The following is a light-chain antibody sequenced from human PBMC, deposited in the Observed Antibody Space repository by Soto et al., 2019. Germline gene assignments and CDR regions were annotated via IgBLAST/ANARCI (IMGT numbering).Light chain of an antibody. J-gene: IGKJ4*01. CDR2: AGS. CDR1: QGISFW. CDR3: QQSYSDPLT. Sequence: IQLTQSPSFLSASVGDRVTITCRASQGISFWLNWYQRRPGKAPKILIYAGSTLQSGVPSRFIGSGLVTDFTLPISSLPPENFETDHCQQSYSDPLTFRGGTQGEIK. V-gene: IGKV1-39*01.